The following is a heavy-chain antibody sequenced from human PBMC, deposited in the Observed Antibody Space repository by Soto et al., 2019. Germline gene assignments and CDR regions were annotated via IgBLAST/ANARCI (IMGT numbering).Heavy chain of an antibody. J-gene: IGHJ4*02. CDR3: TRSYGYTFGGSLDN. CDR2: IITAFGTT. D-gene: IGHD5-18*01. CDR1: GDTFNSYA. Sequence: QVQLVQSGPEVKKPGSSVKVSCKASGDTFNSYAITWGRQAPGQGLEWLGGIITAFGTTSYAQNFQDRLTITADEAATTDPMELSSLTSDDTAMYYCTRSYGYTFGGSLDNWGQGTLVTVSS. V-gene: IGHV1-69*01.